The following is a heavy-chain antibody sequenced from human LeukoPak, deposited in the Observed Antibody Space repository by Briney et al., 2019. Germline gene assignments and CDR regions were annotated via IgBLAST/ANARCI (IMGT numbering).Heavy chain of an antibody. CDR1: GYTFTGYY. V-gene: IGHV1-2*02. J-gene: IGHJ5*02. CDR2: INPNSGGT. CDR3: AREGDVVADVNWFDP. D-gene: IGHD2-15*01. Sequence: ASVKVSCKSSGYTFTGYYMHWVRQAPGQGPEWMGWINPNSGGTNYAQKFQGRVTMTRDTSISTAYMELSRLRSDDTAVYYCAREGDVVADVNWFDPWGQGTLVTVSS.